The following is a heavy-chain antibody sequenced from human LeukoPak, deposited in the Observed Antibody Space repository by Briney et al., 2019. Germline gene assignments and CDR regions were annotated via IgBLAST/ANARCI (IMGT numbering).Heavy chain of an antibody. J-gene: IGHJ6*03. CDR1: GYSLTELS. V-gene: IGHV1-24*01. Sequence: ASVKVSCKVSGYSLTELSMHWVRQAPGKGLEWMGGFDPEDGETIYAQKFQGRVTITADESTSTAYMELSSLRSEDTAVYYCARAPSPYYSTYGAYYYYYYMDVWGKGTTVTVSS. CDR3: ARAPSPYYSTYGAYYYYYYMDV. D-gene: IGHD4-11*01. CDR2: FDPEDGET.